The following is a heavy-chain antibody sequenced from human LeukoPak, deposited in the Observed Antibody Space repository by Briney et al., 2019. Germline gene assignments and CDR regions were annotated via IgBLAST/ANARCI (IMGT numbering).Heavy chain of an antibody. J-gene: IGHJ4*02. V-gene: IGHV6-1*01. CDR1: DDSVSSNIAA. D-gene: IGHD2-2*01. CDR2: TYYRSKWYT. Sequence: SQTLSLTCAISDDSVSSNIAAWNWIRQSPSRGLEWLGRTYYRSKWYTDYAVSVKSRITINPDTSKNQFSLQLNSLTPEDTALYYCARGRLNSAAGFGSWGQGTLVTVSS. CDR3: ARGRLNSAAGFGS.